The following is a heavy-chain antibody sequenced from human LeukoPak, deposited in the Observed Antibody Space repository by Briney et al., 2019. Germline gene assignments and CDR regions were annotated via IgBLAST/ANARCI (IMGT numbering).Heavy chain of an antibody. Sequence: SGPALVKPIQTLTLTCTFSGFSLTTSGVCVSWIRQPPGKALEWLARIDWDDDKYYSTSLKTRLTISRDTSKNQVVLIMTNMDPVDTATYYCARIFGSRYYFDNWGQGTLVTVSS. J-gene: IGHJ4*02. CDR3: ARIFGSRYYFDN. V-gene: IGHV2-70*11. CDR1: GFSLTTSGVC. D-gene: IGHD3-3*01. CDR2: IDWDDDK.